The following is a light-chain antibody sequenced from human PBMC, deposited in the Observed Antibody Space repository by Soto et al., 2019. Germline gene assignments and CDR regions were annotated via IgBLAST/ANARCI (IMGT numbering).Light chain of an antibody. Sequence: IQMPQSPSSLSASVGDTVTITCRASQSIAGYLNWYQQQPGKAPNLLVYSASTLQSGVPSRFRGSGSETDFTLTISSLQSEDFAVYYCQQYNNWPGTFGQGTKVDIK. V-gene: IGKV1-39*01. CDR1: QSIAGY. CDR3: QQYNNWPGT. J-gene: IGKJ1*01. CDR2: SAS.